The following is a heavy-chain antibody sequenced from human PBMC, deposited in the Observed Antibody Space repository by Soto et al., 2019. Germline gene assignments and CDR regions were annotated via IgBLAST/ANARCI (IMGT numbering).Heavy chain of an antibody. CDR3: ARSKGYSGYGYFDY. Sequence: ASVKVSCKASGGTFSSYAISWVRQAPGQGLEWMGWINPNSGGTNYAQKFQGWVTMTRDTSISTAYMELSRLRSDDTAVYYCARSKGYSGYGYFDYWGQGTLVTVSS. D-gene: IGHD5-12*01. CDR2: INPNSGGT. V-gene: IGHV1-2*04. CDR1: GGTFSSYA. J-gene: IGHJ4*02.